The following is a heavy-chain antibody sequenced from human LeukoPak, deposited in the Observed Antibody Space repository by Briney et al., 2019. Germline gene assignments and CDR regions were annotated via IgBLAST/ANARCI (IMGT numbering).Heavy chain of an antibody. CDR3: TAEKNGSPHY. D-gene: IGHD2-8*01. CDR2: IYYTGST. Sequence: KPSETLSLTCTVSRGSVSSSTYYWSWVRQPPGKGLEWIASIYYTGSTYYNPSLKSRVTISLDMSKNEFFLTMTSVTAADMAVYFCTAEKNGSPHYWGQGTQVTVSS. CDR1: RGSVSSSTYY. V-gene: IGHV4-39*07. J-gene: IGHJ4*02.